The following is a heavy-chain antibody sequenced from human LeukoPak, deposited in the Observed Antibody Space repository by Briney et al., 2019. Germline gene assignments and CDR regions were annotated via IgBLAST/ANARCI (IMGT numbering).Heavy chain of an antibody. Sequence: GGSLRLSCSASGLIFSTYAMHWVRQAPGKGLEHVSVISSNGRTAEYADSVKGRFTISRDNLKNTLYLQMSSLTTDDAAVYYCVKGGGAPGSGAFYDYYGMDVWGQGTTVTVSS. J-gene: IGHJ6*02. CDR2: ISSNGRTA. CDR3: VKGGGAPGSGAFYDYYGMDV. V-gene: IGHV3-64D*06. D-gene: IGHD3-10*01. CDR1: GLIFSTYA.